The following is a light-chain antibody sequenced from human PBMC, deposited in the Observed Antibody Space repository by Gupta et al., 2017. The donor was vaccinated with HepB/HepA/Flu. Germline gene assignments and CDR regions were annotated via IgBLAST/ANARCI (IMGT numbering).Light chain of an antibody. J-gene: IGKJ1*01. CDR2: GAS. CDR3: QQYNNWPPWT. CDR1: QSVSSN. Sequence: EIVMTQCTASLTLSPGERATLSCRASQSVSSNLAWYQQKPGQAPRLLIYGASTRATGIPARFSGSGSGTEFTLTISSLQSEDFAVYYCQQYNNWPPWTFGQGTKVEIK. V-gene: IGKV3-15*01.